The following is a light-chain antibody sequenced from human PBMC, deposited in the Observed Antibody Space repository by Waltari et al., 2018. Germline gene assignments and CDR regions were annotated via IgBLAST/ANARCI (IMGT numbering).Light chain of an antibody. CDR3: QQPPVT. CDR2: AAS. V-gene: IGKV1-9*01. CDR1: RDIRNY. J-gene: IGKJ4*01. Sequence: DIQLTQSPSFLSASVGDRVTFTCRSSRDIRNYLAWYQQKSGKAPKLLIFAASTLQSWVPSRFSGSGCRTEFTLTFSVLRPEELATYYCQQPPVTVGGGAKVEIK.